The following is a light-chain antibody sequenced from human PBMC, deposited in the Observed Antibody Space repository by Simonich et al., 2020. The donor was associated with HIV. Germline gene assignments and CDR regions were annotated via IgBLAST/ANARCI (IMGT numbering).Light chain of an antibody. CDR1: QSVSRN. CDR3: QQYNKWPPYT. Sequence: EIVLTQSPGTLSVSPGERATLSCRASQSVSRNLAWYQQKHGQAPRLLIHGASTRATGIPARFSGSGSGTEFTLTISSLQSEDFAVYYCQQYNKWPPYTFGQGTKLEIK. CDR2: GAS. V-gene: IGKV3-15*01. J-gene: IGKJ2*01.